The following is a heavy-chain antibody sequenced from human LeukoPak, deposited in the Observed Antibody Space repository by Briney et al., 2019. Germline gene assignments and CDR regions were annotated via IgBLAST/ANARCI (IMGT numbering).Heavy chain of an antibody. Sequence: PSETLTLTCAVYGGSFSGYYWSWIRQPPGKGLEWIGEINHSGSTNYNPSLKSRVTISVDTSKNQFSLKLSSVTAADTAVYYCARRLRTASGRHDPFDFWGQGTMVTVSS. CDR3: ARRLRTASGRHDPFDF. D-gene: IGHD3-10*01. CDR2: INHSGST. CDR1: GGSFSGYY. V-gene: IGHV4-34*01. J-gene: IGHJ3*01.